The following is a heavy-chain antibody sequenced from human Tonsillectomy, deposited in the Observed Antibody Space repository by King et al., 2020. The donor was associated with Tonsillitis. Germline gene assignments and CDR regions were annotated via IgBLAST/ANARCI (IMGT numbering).Heavy chain of an antibody. CDR3: ARGTVAVAGTSSLLDY. CDR1: GFTFSNYA. Sequence: QLVQSGGGLVQPGESLRLSCADSGFTFSNYAVHWVRQAPGKGLEYVSGISNMCSSIGGGTYYANSLKGRFTISRDNYKNTGYLQMGSLRTEDRAVYYCARGTVAVAGTSSLLDYWGQGTLVTVSS. D-gene: IGHD6-19*01. J-gene: IGHJ4*02. V-gene: IGHV3-64*01. CDR2: ISNMCSSIGGGT.